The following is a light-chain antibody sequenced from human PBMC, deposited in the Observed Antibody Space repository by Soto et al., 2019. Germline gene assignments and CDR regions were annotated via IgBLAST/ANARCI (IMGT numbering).Light chain of an antibody. CDR3: QQYSSYSFT. CDR2: NAS. CDR1: QSISSW. Sequence: DIQMTQSPSTLSASIGDRVTITCRASQSISSWLAWYQQKPGKAPKVLMYNASNLESGVPARFSGSGSGTDFTLTITSLQPDDFAVYYCQQYSSYSFTFGGGTKVEFK. J-gene: IGKJ4*01. V-gene: IGKV1-5*03.